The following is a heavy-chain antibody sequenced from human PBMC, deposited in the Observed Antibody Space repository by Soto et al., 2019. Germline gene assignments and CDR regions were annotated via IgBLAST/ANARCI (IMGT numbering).Heavy chain of an antibody. CDR2: ISYSGST. D-gene: IGHD3-22*01. CDR3: ARDSAHFYESSGRLEL. J-gene: IGHJ4*02. CDR1: GDSMNYGDYF. V-gene: IGHV4-30-4*01. Sequence: SETLSLTCSVSGDSMNYGDYFWTWIRQTPGKGLQWIGYISYSGSTFYNPSLKTRLAMSVDTSKNQFSVRLRSVTAEDTAVYYCARDSAHFYESSGRLELWGQGRWVTVSS.